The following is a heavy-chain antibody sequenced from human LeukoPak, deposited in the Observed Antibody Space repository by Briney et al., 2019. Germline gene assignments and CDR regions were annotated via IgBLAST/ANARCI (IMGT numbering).Heavy chain of an antibody. CDR3: GIFMDVVPGTMS. V-gene: IGHV4-34*01. J-gene: IGHJ4*02. Sequence: SETLSLTCGVYAGSLTNYFCHWIRQAPGKGLEWVGEISHGGITKHNPSLKSRVTMSQDASKRQFSLKMNSMTAADTGVYYCGIFMDVVPGTMSWGLGTLVAVSS. CDR1: AGSLTNYF. CDR2: ISHGGIT. D-gene: IGHD3-22*01.